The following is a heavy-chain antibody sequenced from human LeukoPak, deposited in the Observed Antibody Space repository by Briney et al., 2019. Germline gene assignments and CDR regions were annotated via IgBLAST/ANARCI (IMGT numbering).Heavy chain of an antibody. D-gene: IGHD3-10*01. CDR2: IIPNGEAT. J-gene: IGHJ4*02. Sequence: ASVKVSCKASGHTFIGYYIHWVRQAPGQGLEWMGWIIPNGEATNYAQKFRGRVTMTRDTSISTAYMELRGLRSDDTAVYYCARDGPAQMVDFDYWGQGTLVTVSS. CDR1: GHTFIGYY. CDR3: ARDGPAQMVDFDY. V-gene: IGHV1-2*02.